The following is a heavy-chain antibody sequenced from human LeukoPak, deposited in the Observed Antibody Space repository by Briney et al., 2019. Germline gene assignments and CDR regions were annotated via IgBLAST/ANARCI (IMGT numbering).Heavy chain of an antibody. V-gene: IGHV4-39*01. CDR2: IYYSGST. J-gene: IGHJ3*02. Sequence: PSETLSLTCTVSGGSISSSSYYWGWIRPPPGKGLEWIGSIYYSGSTYYNPSLKGRVTIAVDTSKNQFSLKLSSVTAADTAVYYCVWSPRYGDYHGVLDAFDIWGQGTMVTVSS. CDR3: VWSPRYGDYHGVLDAFDI. CDR1: GGSISSSSYY. D-gene: IGHD4-17*01.